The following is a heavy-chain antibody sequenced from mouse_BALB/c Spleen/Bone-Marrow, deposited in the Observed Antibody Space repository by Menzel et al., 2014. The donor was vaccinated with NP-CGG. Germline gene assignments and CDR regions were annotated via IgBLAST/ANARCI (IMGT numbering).Heavy chain of an antibody. CDR1: GFTFSSYG. CDR2: IRSRGSYT. CDR3: SRRSDYGYFDY. V-gene: IGHV5-6*02. Sequence: EVKLMESGGDLVKPGGSLKLSCAASGFTFSSYGMSWVRQTPDKRLEWVATIRSRGSYTFYPDSVKGRFIISRDNAKNTLYLQMSSLKSEDTAIYYCSRRSDYGYFDYWGQGTTLTVSS. J-gene: IGHJ2*01. D-gene: IGHD2-4*01.